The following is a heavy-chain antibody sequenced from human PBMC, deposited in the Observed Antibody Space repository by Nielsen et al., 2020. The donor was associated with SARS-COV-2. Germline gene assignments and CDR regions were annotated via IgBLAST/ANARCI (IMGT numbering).Heavy chain of an antibody. V-gene: IGHV3-9*01. CDR1: GFTFDDYA. CDR3: AKDISSGWSV. D-gene: IGHD6-19*01. CDR2: ISWNSGSI. J-gene: IGHJ4*02. Sequence: SLKISCAASGFTFDDYAMHWVRQAPGKGLEWVSGISWNSGSIGYADSVKGRFTISRDNAKNSLYLQMNSLRAEDTALYYCAKDISSGWSVWGQGTLVTVSS.